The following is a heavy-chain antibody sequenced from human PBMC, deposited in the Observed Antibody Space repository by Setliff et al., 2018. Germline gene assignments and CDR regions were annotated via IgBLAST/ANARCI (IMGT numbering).Heavy chain of an antibody. Sequence: SETLSLTCAVYGGSFSGYYWSWIRQPPGKGLEWIGEINHSGSTNYNPSLKSRVTISVDTPKNQFSLKLSSVTAADTAVYYCARVATYAFDIWGQGTMVTVSS. CDR2: INHSGST. CDR3: ARVATYAFDI. J-gene: IGHJ3*02. CDR1: GGSFSGYY. V-gene: IGHV4-34*01.